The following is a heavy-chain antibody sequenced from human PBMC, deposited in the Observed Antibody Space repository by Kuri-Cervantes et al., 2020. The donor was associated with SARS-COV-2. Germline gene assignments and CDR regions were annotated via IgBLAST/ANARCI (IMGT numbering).Heavy chain of an antibody. Sequence: SETLSLTCTVSGASISSSTYYWGWIRQSPGKGLEWLGSIYESGDTYYSSSLKSRLRLSVDTSKNQFSLKLTSVTAADTAVYYCALLRKEYDYWSAYYKHNSYGTDVWGQGTTGTVPS. J-gene: IGHJ6*02. CDR2: IYESGDT. CDR3: ALLRKEYDYWSAYYKHNSYGTDV. V-gene: IGHV4-39*01. D-gene: IGHD3/OR15-3a*01. CDR1: GASISSSTYY.